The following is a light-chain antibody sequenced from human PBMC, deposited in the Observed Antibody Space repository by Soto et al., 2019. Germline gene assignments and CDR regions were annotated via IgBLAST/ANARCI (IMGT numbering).Light chain of an antibody. CDR2: DVN. J-gene: IGLJ2*01. V-gene: IGLV2-11*01. CDR3: CSYAGSYTVL. CDR1: SSDVGGYNL. Sequence: QSALTQPRSVSGSPGQSVTISCTGTSSDVGGYNLVSWYQQHPGKAPKLMIYDVNKRPSGVPDRFSGSKSGNTASLTISGLQAEDEADYYCCSYAGSYTVLFGGGTKLTVL.